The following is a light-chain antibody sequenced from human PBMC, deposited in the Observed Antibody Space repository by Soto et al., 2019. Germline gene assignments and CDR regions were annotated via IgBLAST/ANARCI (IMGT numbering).Light chain of an antibody. CDR2: AAS. CDR1: QGISSY. CDR3: QQYYSYPLT. V-gene: IGKV1-8*01. Sequence: AIRRTQSPSSLSASTGDRVTFACRSSQGISSYLAWYQQKPGKAPKLLIYAASTLQSGVPSRFSGSGSGTDFTLTISCLQSEDFATYYCQQYYSYPLTFGGGTKVDIK. J-gene: IGKJ4*01.